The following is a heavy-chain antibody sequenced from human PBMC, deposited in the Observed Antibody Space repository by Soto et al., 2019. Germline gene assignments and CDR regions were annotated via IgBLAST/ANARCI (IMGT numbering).Heavy chain of an antibody. D-gene: IGHD3-16*02. CDR2: FDPEDGET. J-gene: IGHJ4*02. CDR3: ATVGCVWGSYRSYYFDD. CDR1: GYTLTELS. Sequence: ASVKVSCKVSGYTLTELSMHWVRQAPGKGLEWMGGFDPEDGETIYAQKFQGRVTMTEDTSTDTAYMELSSLRSEDTAVYYCATVGCVWGSYRSYYFDDWAQGPQVSVCS. V-gene: IGHV1-24*01.